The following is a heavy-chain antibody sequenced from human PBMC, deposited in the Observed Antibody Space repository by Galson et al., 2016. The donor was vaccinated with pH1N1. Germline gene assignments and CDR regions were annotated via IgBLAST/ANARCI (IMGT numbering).Heavy chain of an antibody. Sequence: LSLTCTVSGGSISSGGYYWSWIRQHPGKGLEWIGYIYYSGSTYYNPSLKSRVTISVDTSKNQFSLKLSSVTAADTAVYYCARGRRSTVTNNYFDYWGQGTLVTVSS. V-gene: IGHV4-31*03. D-gene: IGHD4-17*01. CDR3: ARGRRSTVTNNYFDY. CDR1: GGSISSGGYY. CDR2: IYYSGST. J-gene: IGHJ4*02.